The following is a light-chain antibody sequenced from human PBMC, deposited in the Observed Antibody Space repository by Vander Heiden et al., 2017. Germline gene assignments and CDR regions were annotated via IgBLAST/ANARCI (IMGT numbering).Light chain of an antibody. CDR3: AAWDDRLNGLNWV. J-gene: IGLJ3*02. CDR2: SNN. CDR1: SSNIGSNT. V-gene: IGLV1-44*01. Sequence: QSVLTQPPSASGTPGQRVTFSSSGSSSNIGSNTGNWEQQRTGTAPKLLIYSNNQRTSGVPDRFSGCKAGTSASMAISGLQSEDEAEYDWAAWDDRLNGLNWVFGGGTKLTVL.